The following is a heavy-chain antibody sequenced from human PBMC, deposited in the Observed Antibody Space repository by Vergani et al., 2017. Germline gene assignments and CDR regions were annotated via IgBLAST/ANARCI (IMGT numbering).Heavy chain of an antibody. D-gene: IGHD5-18*01. V-gene: IGHV3-30*02. J-gene: IGHJ2*01. CDR3: ARVTGVDTAMVTLYWYFDL. CDR1: GFTFSSYS. CDR2: IRYDGSNK. Sequence: VQLVESGGGLVKPGGSLRLSCAASGFTFSSYSMNWVRQAPGKGLEWVAFIRYDGSNKYYADSVKGRFTISRDNAKNSLYLQMNSLRAEDTAVYYCARVTGVDTAMVTLYWYFDLWGRGTLVTVSS.